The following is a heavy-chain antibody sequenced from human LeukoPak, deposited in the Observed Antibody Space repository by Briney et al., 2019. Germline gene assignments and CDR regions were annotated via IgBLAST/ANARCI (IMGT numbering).Heavy chain of an antibody. V-gene: IGHV4-59*08. CDR2: IYHGGSP. D-gene: IGHD3-22*01. CDR3: ARSRSGYRFDY. CDR1: GGSISSYY. Sequence: SETLSLTCTVSGGSISSYYWSWIRQPPGKRLEWIGNIYHGGSPSYNPSLKSRVTISLDTSKNQFSLKLSSVTAADTAVYYCARSRSGYRFDYWGQGTLVTVSS. J-gene: IGHJ4*02.